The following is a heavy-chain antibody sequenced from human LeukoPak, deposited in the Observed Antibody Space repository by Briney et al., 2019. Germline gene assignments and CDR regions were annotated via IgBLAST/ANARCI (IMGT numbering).Heavy chain of an antibody. Sequence: PGGSLRLSCAASGFTFSSYSMNWVRQAPGKGLEWVSSISSSNSYIYYADSVKGRFTISRDNAKNSLYLQMNSLRAEDTAVYYCARDRQRAAAGMGAFDIWGQGTMVTVSS. D-gene: IGHD6-13*01. V-gene: IGHV3-21*01. CDR3: ARDRQRAAAGMGAFDI. J-gene: IGHJ3*02. CDR2: ISSSNSYI. CDR1: GFTFSSYS.